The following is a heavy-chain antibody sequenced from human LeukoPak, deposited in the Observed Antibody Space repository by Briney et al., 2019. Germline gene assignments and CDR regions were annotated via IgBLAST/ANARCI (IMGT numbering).Heavy chain of an antibody. J-gene: IGHJ4*02. D-gene: IGHD5-12*01. Sequence: GGSLRLSCAASGFTFSSYAMHWVRQAPGKGLEYVSAISSNGGSTYYANSVEGRFTISRDNSKNTLYLQMGSLRAEDMAVYYCARGDIKDYWGQGTLVTVSS. CDR1: GFTFSSYA. CDR3: ARGDIKDY. CDR2: ISSNGGST. V-gene: IGHV3-64*01.